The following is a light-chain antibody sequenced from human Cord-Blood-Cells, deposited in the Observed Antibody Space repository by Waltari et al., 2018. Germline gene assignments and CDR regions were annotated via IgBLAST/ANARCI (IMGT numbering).Light chain of an antibody. J-gene: IGKJ4*01. CDR3: QQYGSSPLT. Sequence: EIVLTQPPGPLSSSPEERATLSCRASQSVSSSYLAWYQQKPGQAPRLIIYGASSRATGIPDRFSGSGSGTDSTLTISRLEPEDFAVYYCQQYGSSPLTFGGGTKVEIK. V-gene: IGKV3-20*01. CDR2: GAS. CDR1: QSVSSSY.